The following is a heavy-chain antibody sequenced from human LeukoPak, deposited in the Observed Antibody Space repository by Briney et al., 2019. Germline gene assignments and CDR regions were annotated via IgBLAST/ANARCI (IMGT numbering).Heavy chain of an antibody. CDR3: ARGPGSLAARSFDY. CDR2: IYHSGST. D-gene: IGHD6-6*01. V-gene: IGHV4-39*07. Sequence: SETLSLTCTVSGGSISSSSYYWGWIRQPPGKGLEWIGSIYHSGSTYYNPSLKSRVTISVDTSKNQFSLKLSSVTAADTAVYYCARGPGSLAARSFDYWGQGTLVTVSS. CDR1: GGSISSSSYY. J-gene: IGHJ4*02.